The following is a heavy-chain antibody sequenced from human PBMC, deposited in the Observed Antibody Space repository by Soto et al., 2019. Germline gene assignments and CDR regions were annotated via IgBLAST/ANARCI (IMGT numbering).Heavy chain of an antibody. Sequence: EVQLVESGGGLVQPGGSLRLSCAASGFNFRSYEMNWVRQAPGKGLEWVSYISGSASSIYYADSVKGRFTISRDNAKNSLYLQMNSLRAGDTAVYYCTRGRPGGWYFDLWGRGTLVTVS. V-gene: IGHV3-48*03. CDR1: GFNFRSYE. CDR2: ISGSASSI. J-gene: IGHJ2*01. CDR3: TRGRPGGWYFDL. D-gene: IGHD3-10*01.